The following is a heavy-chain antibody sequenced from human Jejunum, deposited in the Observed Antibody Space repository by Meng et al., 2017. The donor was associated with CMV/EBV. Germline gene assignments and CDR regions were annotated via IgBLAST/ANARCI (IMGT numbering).Heavy chain of an antibody. V-gene: IGHV3-21*01. CDR3: ARGVRRDYGDPSWVDF. CDR1: FSFSSYF. J-gene: IGHJ5*01. Sequence: FSFSSYFLNWVRQAPGKGLEWVACISSSGTYIYYANSVEGRSTISRDDARNSVYLEMNSLRAEETAVYYCARGVRRDYGDPSWVDFWGQGTLVTVSS. CDR2: ISSSGTYI. D-gene: IGHD4-17*01.